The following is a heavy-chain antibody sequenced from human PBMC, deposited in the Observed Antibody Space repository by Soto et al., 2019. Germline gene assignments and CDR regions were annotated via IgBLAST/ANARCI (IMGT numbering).Heavy chain of an antibody. D-gene: IGHD4-17*01. V-gene: IGHV3-23*01. CDR3: LYGDYSFDS. Sequence: EVQLLESGRGLVQPGGSLRLSCAASGFGFTIYAMSWVRQAPGKGLEWVSAISERGDTTYYADFVKGRFTISRDNSRNTVYLQMNSLRAEDTAVYYCLYGDYSFDSWGQGTLVTVSS. J-gene: IGHJ4*02. CDR1: GFGFTIYA. CDR2: ISERGDTT.